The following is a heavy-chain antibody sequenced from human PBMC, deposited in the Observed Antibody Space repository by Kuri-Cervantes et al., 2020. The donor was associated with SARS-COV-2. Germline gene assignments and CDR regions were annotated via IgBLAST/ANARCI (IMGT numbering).Heavy chain of an antibody. D-gene: IGHD3-10*01. J-gene: IGHJ4*02. CDR2: INHCGST. CDR3: VVARDYYYGSGSYPSFDY. Sequence: SETLSLTCAVYGGSFSGYYWSWIRQPPGKGLEWIGEINHCGSTNYNPSLKSRVTISVDTSKNQFSLKLSSVTAADTAVYYCVVARDYYYGSGSYPSFDYWGQGTLVTVSS. CDR1: GGSFSGYY. V-gene: IGHV4-34*01.